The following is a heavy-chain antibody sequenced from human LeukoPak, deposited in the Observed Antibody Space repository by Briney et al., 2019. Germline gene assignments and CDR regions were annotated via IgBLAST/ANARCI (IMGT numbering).Heavy chain of an antibody. CDR3: ARPVPAARPGFNWFDP. D-gene: IGHD6-6*01. Sequence: AETLSPTCAVSGVSFSGYYWSWVRQPPGKRLEWIWEINHSGSTNYNPSLKSRVTISVDKSKNQFSLKLSSVTAADTAVYYCARPVPAARPGFNWFDPWGQGTLVTVSS. V-gene: IGHV4-34*01. CDR2: INHSGST. J-gene: IGHJ5*02. CDR1: GVSFSGYY.